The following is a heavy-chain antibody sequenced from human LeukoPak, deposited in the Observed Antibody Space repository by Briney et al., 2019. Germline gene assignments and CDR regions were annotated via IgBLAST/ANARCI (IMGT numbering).Heavy chain of an antibody. J-gene: IGHJ6*02. Sequence: GESLKISCKASGYSFTNYWIAWVRQMPGKGLEWMGTIYPGDSDTRYSPSFQGQVTISVDKSINTAYLQWSSLKASDTAMYYCARRPYYYDSGNYVDGMDVWGQGTTVTVSS. CDR3: ARRPYYYDSGNYVDGMDV. D-gene: IGHD3-10*01. CDR2: IYPGDSDT. V-gene: IGHV5-51*01. CDR1: GYSFTNYW.